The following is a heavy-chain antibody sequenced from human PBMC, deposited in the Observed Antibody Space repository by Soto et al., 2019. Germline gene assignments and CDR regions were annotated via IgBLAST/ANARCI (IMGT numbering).Heavy chain of an antibody. V-gene: IGHV1-69*01. CDR2: IIPISGTA. Sequence: QVQLVQSGAEVKKPGSSVKVSCKASGGTFSSYAISWVRQAPGQGLEWMGGIIPISGTANYAQKLQGRVTITADESTSTAYMDLSSLRSEDTAVYYCASTTLFGVVIYHFDYWGQGTLVTVSS. CDR3: ASTTLFGVVIYHFDY. D-gene: IGHD3-3*01. CDR1: GGTFSSYA. J-gene: IGHJ4*02.